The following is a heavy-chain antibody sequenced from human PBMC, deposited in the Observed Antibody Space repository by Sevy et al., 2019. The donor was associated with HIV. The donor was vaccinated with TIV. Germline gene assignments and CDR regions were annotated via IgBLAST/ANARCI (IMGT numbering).Heavy chain of an antibody. D-gene: IGHD5-18*01. CDR2: ISGRDYFI. J-gene: IGHJ4*02. CDR3: ARVRYTYGNFFFDY. Sequence: GGSLRLSCTASGFTFSDYYMSWIRQAPGKGLEWISYISGRDYFIYYADSVKGRFTISRDNAKNSMFLHMSSLRAEDTALYYCARVRYTYGNFFFDYWGQGTLVTVSS. V-gene: IGHV3-11*01. CDR1: GFTFSDYY.